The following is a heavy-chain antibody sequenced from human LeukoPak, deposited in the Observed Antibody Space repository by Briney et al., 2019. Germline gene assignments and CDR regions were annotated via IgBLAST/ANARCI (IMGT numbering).Heavy chain of an antibody. V-gene: IGHV3-74*01. CDR2: INSDGSST. CDR3: AIKSSIAASKN. J-gene: IGHJ4*01. D-gene: IGHD6-25*01. Sequence: GGSLRLSCAASGFTFSSYWMHWVRQAPGKGLVWVSRINSDGSSTSYADSVKGRFTISRDNAKNTLYLQMNSLRAEDTAVYYCAIKSSIAASKNWGQGTLVTVSS. CDR1: GFTFSSYW.